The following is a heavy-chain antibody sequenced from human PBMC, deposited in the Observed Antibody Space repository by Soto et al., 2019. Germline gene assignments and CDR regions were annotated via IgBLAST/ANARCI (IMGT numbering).Heavy chain of an antibody. CDR3: ARPLWRDDYNWGYFDL. D-gene: IGHD4-4*01. V-gene: IGHV3-30-3*01. Sequence: QVQLVESGGGVVQPGRSLRLSCAASGFTFSSYAMHWVRQAPGKGLEWVAVISYDGSNKYYADSVKGRFTISRDNSKNTLYLQMNSVRAEDTAVYYCARPLWRDDYNWGYFDLWGRGPLVTVSS. CDR2: ISYDGSNK. J-gene: IGHJ2*01. CDR1: GFTFSSYA.